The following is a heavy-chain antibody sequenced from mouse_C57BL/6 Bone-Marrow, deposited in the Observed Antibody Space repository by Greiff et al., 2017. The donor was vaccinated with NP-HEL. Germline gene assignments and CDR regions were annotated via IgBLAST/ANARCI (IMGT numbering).Heavy chain of an antibody. V-gene: IGHV5-15*01. D-gene: IGHD1-1*01. J-gene: IGHJ1*03. CDR3: ARHEDYYGSSYGYFDV. Sequence: EVQLVESGGGLVQPGGSLKLSCAASGFTFSDYGMAWVRQAPRKGPAWVAFISNLAYSIYYAATVTGRFTISRENAKNTLYLEMSSLRSEDTARYYCARHEDYYGSSYGYFDVWGTGTTVTVSS. CDR1: GFTFSDYG. CDR2: ISNLAYSI.